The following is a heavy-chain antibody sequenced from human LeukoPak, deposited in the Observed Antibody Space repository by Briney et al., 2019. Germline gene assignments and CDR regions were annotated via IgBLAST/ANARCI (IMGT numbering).Heavy chain of an antibody. D-gene: IGHD6-19*01. J-gene: IGHJ4*02. CDR2: INPRTGDT. CDR3: ARSGYRSGWAFDY. CDR1: GYTFINYY. Sequence: VASVKISCKTSGYTFINYYIHWVRQAPGQGLEWMGWINPRTGDTEYPQSFQGRVTLTRDTSITTTYMDLTTLRLDDAAAYYCARSGYRSGWAFDYWGQGTLVTVSS. V-gene: IGHV1-2*02.